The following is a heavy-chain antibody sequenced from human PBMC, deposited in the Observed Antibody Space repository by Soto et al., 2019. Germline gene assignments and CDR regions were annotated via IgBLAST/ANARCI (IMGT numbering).Heavy chain of an antibody. J-gene: IGHJ4*02. CDR3: AGRDGRWLPYCSDY. CDR1: GFTFNTFG. CDR2: LWYDGSNK. D-gene: IGHD3-22*01. V-gene: IGHV3-33*01. Sequence: QVELVESGGGVVQPGRSLRLSCAASGFTFNTFGMHWVRQAPGKGLEWVALLWYDGSNKYYADSVKGRFTISRDNSKNTLYLQMNTLRAEDTAVYYCAGRDGRWLPYCSDYWGQGTLVTVSS.